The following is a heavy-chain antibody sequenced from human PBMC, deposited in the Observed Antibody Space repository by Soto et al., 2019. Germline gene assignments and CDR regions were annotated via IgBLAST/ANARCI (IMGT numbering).Heavy chain of an antibody. J-gene: IGHJ4*02. CDR3: AKDRRAGGNSAFYFDF. Sequence: GGSLRLSCVDSGFTFSSFSGYWMSWVRQAPGKGLEWVSLISATGGGTYYADSVKGRFTISRDNSHNTLYLQVHSLTAEDTAVYYCAKDRRAGGNSAFYFDFWGQGAQVTVSS. CDR1: GFTFSSFSGYW. CDR2: ISATGGGT. V-gene: IGHV3-23*01. D-gene: IGHD3-16*01.